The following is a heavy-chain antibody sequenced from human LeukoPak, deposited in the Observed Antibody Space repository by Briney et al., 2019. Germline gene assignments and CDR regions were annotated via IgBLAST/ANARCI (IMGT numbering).Heavy chain of an antibody. CDR2: INWGSNHI. D-gene: IGHD6-25*01. V-gene: IGHV3-23*01. CDR3: AKDSGLDY. J-gene: IGHJ4*02. Sequence: GASVKVSCKTSGYTFTSYGISWVRQAPGKGLEWVSSINWGSNHIYYADSVKGRFTISRDNSKNTLYLQMNSLRAEDTAVYYCAKDSGLDYWGQGTLVTVSS. CDR1: GYTFTSYG.